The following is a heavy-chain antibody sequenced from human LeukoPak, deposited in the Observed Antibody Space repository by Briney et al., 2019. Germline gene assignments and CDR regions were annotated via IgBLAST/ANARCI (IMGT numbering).Heavy chain of an antibody. CDR1: GYSFTNYK. V-gene: IGHV1-46*01. CDR3: ARGEYDVLRFLEWPFDY. Sequence: ASVKVSCKASGYSFTNYKIHWLRQAPGQGLQWMGIIDPSGPSVTYAQIFQGRLIVTRDTSTSTVYMQLSSLRSEDTAMYYCARGEYDVLRFLEWPFDYWGQGTLVTVSS. CDR2: IDPSGPSV. J-gene: IGHJ4*02. D-gene: IGHD3-3*01.